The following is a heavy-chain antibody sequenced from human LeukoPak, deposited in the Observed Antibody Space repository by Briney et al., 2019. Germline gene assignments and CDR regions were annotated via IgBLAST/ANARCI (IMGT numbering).Heavy chain of an antibody. CDR3: ARLIPRWLQSRDAFDI. CDR2: IYYSGIT. D-gene: IGHD5-24*01. CDR1: GGSISSYY. Sequence: SETLSLTCTVSGGSISSYYWNWIRQPPGKGLEWIGYIYYSGITNYNPSLKSRVTISVDTSKNQFSLKLSSVTAADTAVYYCARLIPRWLQSRDAFDIWGQGTMVTVSS. V-gene: IGHV4-59*12. J-gene: IGHJ3*02.